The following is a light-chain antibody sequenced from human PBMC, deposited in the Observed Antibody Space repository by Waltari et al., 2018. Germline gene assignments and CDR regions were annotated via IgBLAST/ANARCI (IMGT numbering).Light chain of an antibody. V-gene: IGKV1-33*01. CDR2: DAS. J-gene: IGKJ4*01. Sequence: DIQLTQSPSSLSASVGDRVTISCQASPDIKKYLTWFQQNPGKAPKLLIYDASNLEIGVPLRCSGSGSGTDFTFTISRLQPEDFATYYCHQYENVPLTFGGGTKVEIK. CDR1: PDIKKY. CDR3: HQYENVPLT.